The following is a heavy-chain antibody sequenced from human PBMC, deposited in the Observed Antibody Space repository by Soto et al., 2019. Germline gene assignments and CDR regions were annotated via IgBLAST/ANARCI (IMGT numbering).Heavy chain of an antibody. CDR2: INHSGSA. CDR1: GESFSGYI. Sequence: SETLSLTCAVYGESFSGYIWTWIRQTPGKGLQWIGQINHSGSASYNPSLKSRVTISVHPPNSQFSLELSSVTAADTAVYYCARGLITGSHYSGGWYYFDSWGQGTQVTVSS. V-gene: IGHV4-34*01. CDR3: ARGLITGSHYSGGWYYFDS. D-gene: IGHD6-19*01. J-gene: IGHJ4*02.